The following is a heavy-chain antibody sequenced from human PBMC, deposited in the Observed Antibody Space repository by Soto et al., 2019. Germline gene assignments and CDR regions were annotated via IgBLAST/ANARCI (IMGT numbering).Heavy chain of an antibody. J-gene: IGHJ4*02. Sequence: QVQLVQSGADVKKPGSSVKVSCQATGVTFSSDTLGWVRQAPGQGLEWVGGIIPLFGTASYAQKFQGRVTITADESTSTVYMELSSLRSDDTAVYFCATELGENPASPFDAWGQGTLVTVSS. D-gene: IGHD3-10*01. V-gene: IGHV1-69*01. CDR2: IIPLFGTA. CDR3: ATELGENPASPFDA. CDR1: GVTFSSDT.